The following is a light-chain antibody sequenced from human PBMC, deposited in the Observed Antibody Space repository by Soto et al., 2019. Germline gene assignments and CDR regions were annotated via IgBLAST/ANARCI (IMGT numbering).Light chain of an antibody. V-gene: IGKV3-11*01. J-gene: IGKJ1*01. CDR3: QQRSFWPLT. CDR2: DAS. Sequence: EIVLTQSPATLSLSPGDRATLSCRASQNIDNHLAWYQKKPGQAPRILIYDASYRATDIPARFSGSGSGTDFNLTISSLETEDFVVYECQQRSFWPLTVGQGTKVEIK. CDR1: QNIDNH.